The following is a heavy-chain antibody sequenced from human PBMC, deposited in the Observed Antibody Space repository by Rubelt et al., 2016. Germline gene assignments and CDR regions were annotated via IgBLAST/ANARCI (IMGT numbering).Heavy chain of an antibody. CDR1: GDSISSGNYY. D-gene: IGHD2-15*01. CDR2: IYFSGST. Sequence: QLQLQESGPGLVKPSETLSLACSVSGDSISSGNYYWGWIRQSPGKGLEWIGNIYFSGSTYYNPSLKSRVTISVDTSKNQFSLKLSSVTAADTAVYYCARDRLDRSGFDPWGQGTLVTVSS. J-gene: IGHJ5*02. CDR3: ARDRLDRSGFDP. V-gene: IGHV4-39*07.